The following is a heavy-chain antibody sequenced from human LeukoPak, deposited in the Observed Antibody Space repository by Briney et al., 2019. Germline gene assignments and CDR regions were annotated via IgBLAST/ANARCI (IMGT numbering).Heavy chain of an antibody. CDR3: AREIRRQLVRYYYYYMDV. Sequence: GASVKVSCKASGGTFSSYAISWVRQAPGQGLEWMGGIIPIFGTANYAQKFQGRVTITTDESTGTAYMELSSLRSEDTAVYYCAREIRRQLVRYYYYYMDVWGKGTTVTVSS. V-gene: IGHV1-69*05. D-gene: IGHD6-6*01. CDR2: IIPIFGTA. J-gene: IGHJ6*03. CDR1: GGTFSSYA.